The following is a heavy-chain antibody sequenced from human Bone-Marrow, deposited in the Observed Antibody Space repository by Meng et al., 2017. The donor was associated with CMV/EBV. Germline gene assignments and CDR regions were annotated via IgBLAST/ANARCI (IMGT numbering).Heavy chain of an antibody. CDR1: GFTFSSYS. J-gene: IGHJ3*02. V-gene: IGHV3-48*04. CDR3: ACVKIGELFGAFDI. D-gene: IGHD3-10*01. Sequence: GGSLRLSCAASGFTFSSYSMNWVRQAPGKGLEWVSYISSSSSTIYYADSVKGRFTISRDNAKNSLYLQMNSLRAEDTAVYYCACVKIGELFGAFDIWGQGTMVTVSS. CDR2: ISSSSSTI.